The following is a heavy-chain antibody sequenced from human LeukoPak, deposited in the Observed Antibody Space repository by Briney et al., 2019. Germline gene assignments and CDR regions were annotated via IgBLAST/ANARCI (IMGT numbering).Heavy chain of an antibody. Sequence: PGGSLRLSCAASGFTFDDYAMHWVRQAPGKGLEWVSGISWNSGSIGYADSVKGRFTISRDNAKNSLYLQMNSLRAEDTALYYCAKDMAHYYGPGSYFDYWGQGTLVTVSS. J-gene: IGHJ4*02. CDR3: AKDMAHYYGPGSYFDY. CDR2: ISWNSGSI. V-gene: IGHV3-9*01. D-gene: IGHD3-10*01. CDR1: GFTFDDYA.